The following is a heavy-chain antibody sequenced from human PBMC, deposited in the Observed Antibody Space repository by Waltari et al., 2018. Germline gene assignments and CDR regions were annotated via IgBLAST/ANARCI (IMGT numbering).Heavy chain of an antibody. CDR2: IIPSLGTA. CDR1: GGTFSSYS. Sequence: QVQLVQSGAEVKKSGSSVKVSCMASGGTFSSYSISWVRQAPGQGLEWMGGIIPSLGTANYAQKFQGRVTISADESANTVYMQLSSLRFEDTAVYYCARNLRGRDGYNSYAFDLWGHGTLVSVSS. D-gene: IGHD5-12*01. V-gene: IGHV1-69*19. CDR3: ARNLRGRDGYNSYAFDL. J-gene: IGHJ3*01.